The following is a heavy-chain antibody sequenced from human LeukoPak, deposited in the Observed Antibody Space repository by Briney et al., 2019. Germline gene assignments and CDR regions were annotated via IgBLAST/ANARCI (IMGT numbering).Heavy chain of an antibody. D-gene: IGHD5-18*01. J-gene: IGHJ4*02. V-gene: IGHV3-74*01. Sequence: PGGSLRLSCAASGFTSRSLWMHWVRQAPGKGLVWVSRINSVGSRTDYADSVKGRFTISRDNARNTLYLQMNSLRAEDTAVYYCTSDTVDTTLGIDYWGQGTLVTVSS. CDR3: TSDTVDTTLGIDY. CDR1: GFTSRSLW. CDR2: INSVGSRT.